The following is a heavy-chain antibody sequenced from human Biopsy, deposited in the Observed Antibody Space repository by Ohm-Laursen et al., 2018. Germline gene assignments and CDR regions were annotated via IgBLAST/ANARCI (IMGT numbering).Heavy chain of an antibody. CDR3: TRGGYYYDSLAYYYWFDP. V-gene: IGHV1-2*02. CDR2: INAKTGDT. J-gene: IGHJ5*02. Sequence: SSVKVSCKASGYTFTSYHVHWVRRAPGQGLEWMGWINAKTGDTNYAQKFQGRVTMTRDTSISTAYVDLSSLRSDDTAVYYCTRGGYYYDSLAYYYWFDPWGQGTLVTVSS. D-gene: IGHD3-22*01. CDR1: GYTFTSYH.